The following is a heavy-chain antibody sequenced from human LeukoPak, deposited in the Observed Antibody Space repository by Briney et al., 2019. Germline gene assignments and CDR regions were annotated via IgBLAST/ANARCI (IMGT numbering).Heavy chain of an antibody. V-gene: IGHV5-51*01. J-gene: IGHJ4*02. CDR2: IYPGDSDT. D-gene: IGHD5-12*01. CDR1: GYSFTSYW. CDR3: ARLESAYDYYFDY. Sequence: GESLKTSCKGSGYSFTSYWIGWVRQMPGKGLELMGIIYPGDSDTRYSPSFQGQVTISVDKSISTAYLQWSSLKASDTAMYYCARLESAYDYYFDYWGQGTLVTVSS.